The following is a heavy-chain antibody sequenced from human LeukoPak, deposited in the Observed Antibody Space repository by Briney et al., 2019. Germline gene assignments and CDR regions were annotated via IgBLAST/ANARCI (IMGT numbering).Heavy chain of an antibody. CDR3: ARSGIQQLVVSWFDP. V-gene: IGHV1-8*01. J-gene: IGHJ5*02. CDR1: GYTFTSYD. Sequence: ASVKVSCKASGYTFTSYDINWVRQATGQGLEWVGWMNPNSGNTGYAQKFQGRVTMTRNTSISTAYMELSSLRSEDTAVYYCARSGIQQLVVSWFDPWGQGTLVTVSS. CDR2: MNPNSGNT. D-gene: IGHD6-6*01.